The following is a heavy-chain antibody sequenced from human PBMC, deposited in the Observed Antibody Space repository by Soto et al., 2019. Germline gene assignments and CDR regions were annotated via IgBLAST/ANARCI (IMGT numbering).Heavy chain of an antibody. D-gene: IGHD2-21*01. CDR1: GGTFNTYT. V-gene: IGHV1-69*02. J-gene: IGHJ4*02. CDR3: AITYGRDNSCPRDFAF. CDR2: FIPILDMA. Sequence: QVQVVQSGAEVKKPESSVKVSCKPSGGTFNTYTVNWVRLAPGHGLEWMGRFIPILDMANYAQKFQDRVTITADRSTFTAYMELNSLTSDDTAVYYCAITYGRDNSCPRDFAFWGPGTRVTVSS.